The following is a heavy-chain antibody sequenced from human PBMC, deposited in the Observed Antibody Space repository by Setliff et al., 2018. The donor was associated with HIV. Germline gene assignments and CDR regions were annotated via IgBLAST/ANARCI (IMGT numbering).Heavy chain of an antibody. D-gene: IGHD6-13*01. CDR1: GYSIGSGYY. CDR3: ARDIQAAGTGWFDP. Sequence: TLSLTCAVSGYSIGSGYYWGWIRQPPGKGLEWIGSIYHSGSTYYNPSLKSRVTISPDTSTNQFSLKLSSVTAADTAVYYCARDIQAAGTGWFDPWGQGTLVTVSS. J-gene: IGHJ5*02. V-gene: IGHV4-38-2*02. CDR2: IYHSGST.